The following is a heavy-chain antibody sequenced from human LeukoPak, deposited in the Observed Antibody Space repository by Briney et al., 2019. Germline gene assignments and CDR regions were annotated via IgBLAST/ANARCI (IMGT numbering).Heavy chain of an antibody. CDR3: TSNLWFGELFFDY. J-gene: IGHJ4*02. CDR1: GFTVGDYA. Sequence: GRSLRLSCTASGFTVGDYAMSWFGQAPGKGLGWVGFIRSKAYGGATEYAASVKGRFTISRDDSKSIAYLQMNSLKTEDTAVYYCTSNLWFGELFFDYWGQGTLVTVSS. D-gene: IGHD3-10*01. V-gene: IGHV3-49*03. CDR2: IRSKAYGGAT.